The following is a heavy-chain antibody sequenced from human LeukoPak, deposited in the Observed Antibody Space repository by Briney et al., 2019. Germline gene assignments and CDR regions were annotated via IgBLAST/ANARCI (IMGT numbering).Heavy chain of an antibody. CDR2: IYHSGST. Sequence: SETLSLTCTVSGYSISSGYYWGWIRQPPGKGLEWIGSIYHSGSTYYNPSLKSRVTISVDTSKNQFSLKLSSLTAADTAVYYCASVPDYWGQGTLVTVSS. CDR1: GYSISSGYY. J-gene: IGHJ4*02. D-gene: IGHD2-2*01. V-gene: IGHV4-38-2*02. CDR3: ASVPDY.